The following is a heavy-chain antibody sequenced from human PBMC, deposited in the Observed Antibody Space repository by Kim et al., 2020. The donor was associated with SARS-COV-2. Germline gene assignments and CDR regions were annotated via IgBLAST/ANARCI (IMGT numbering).Heavy chain of an antibody. CDR1: GGSISSSSYY. CDR2: IYYSGST. J-gene: IGHJ6*02. D-gene: IGHD3-10*01. CDR3: ARFGAVALYYYYYGMDV. Sequence: SETLSLTCTVSGGSISSSSYYWGWIRQPPGKGLEWIGSIYYSGSTYYNPSLKSRVTISVDTSKNQFSLKLSSVTAADTAVYYCARFGAVALYYYYYGMDVWGQGTTVTVSS. V-gene: IGHV4-39*01.